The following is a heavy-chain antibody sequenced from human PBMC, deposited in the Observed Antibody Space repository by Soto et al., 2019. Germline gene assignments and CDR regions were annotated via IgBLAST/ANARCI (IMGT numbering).Heavy chain of an antibody. Sequence: SETLSLTCTVSGASITSENWWSWVRQPPGKGLEWIGEISHSGSANYNPSLKSRVTISVDTSKSQFSLNLSFVTAADTAVYYCATMGTPATGLYFFDYWGQGSLVTVSS. V-gene: IGHV4-4*02. D-gene: IGHD2-15*01. CDR2: ISHSGSA. J-gene: IGHJ4*02. CDR3: ATMGTPATGLYFFDY. CDR1: GASITSENW.